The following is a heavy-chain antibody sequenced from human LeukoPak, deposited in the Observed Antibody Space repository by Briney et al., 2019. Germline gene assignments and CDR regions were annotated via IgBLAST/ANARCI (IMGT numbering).Heavy chain of an antibody. J-gene: IGHJ6*04. V-gene: IGHV1-69*13. D-gene: IGHD3-10*01. CDR1: VGAFTSYA. CDR3: ATPTSGSYRPPLGAYYYYYGMDV. Sequence: SVTLSRKASVGAFTSYAISWVRQAPGQGLERMGGIIPIFGTANYAQKIPGRVTITADESTSTAYMELSSLRSEDTAVYYCATPTSGSYRPPLGAYYYYYGMDVWGKGTTVTVSS. CDR2: IIPIFGTA.